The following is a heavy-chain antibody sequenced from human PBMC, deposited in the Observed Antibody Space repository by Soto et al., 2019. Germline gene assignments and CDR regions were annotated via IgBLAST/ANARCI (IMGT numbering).Heavy chain of an antibody. CDR3: ARVRGYNYGPGDF. CDR1: RACLTNLLCS. CDR2: IFSSGTT. D-gene: IGHD5-18*01. Sequence: YVTLSLTYYLARACLTNLLCSWDWIRQPPGKGLEWVGSIFSSGTTYYKPSLNSRLAISVPTSENQFSLSLTSATEAATPVSFCARVRGYNYGPGDFWGQG. V-gene: IGHV4-39*01. J-gene: IGHJ4*02.